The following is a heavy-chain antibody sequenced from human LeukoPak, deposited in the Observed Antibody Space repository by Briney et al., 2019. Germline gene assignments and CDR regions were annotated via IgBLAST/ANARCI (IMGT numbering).Heavy chain of an antibody. V-gene: IGHV1-69*01. D-gene: IGHD3-3*01. Sequence: SVKVSCKAPGGTFSSYAISWVRQAPGQGLEWMGGIIPIFGTANYAQKFQGRVTITADESTSTAYMELSSLRSEDTAVYYCARVPYDFWSGYPTAYYFDYWGQGTLVTVSS. CDR2: IIPIFGTA. J-gene: IGHJ4*02. CDR1: GGTFSSYA. CDR3: ARVPYDFWSGYPTAYYFDY.